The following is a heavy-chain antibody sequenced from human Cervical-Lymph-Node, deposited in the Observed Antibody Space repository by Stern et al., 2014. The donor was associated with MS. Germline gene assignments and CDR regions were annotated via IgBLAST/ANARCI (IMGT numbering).Heavy chain of an antibody. CDR2: VLPVFTTP. V-gene: IGHV1-69*01. CDR1: GGTFSSYA. Sequence: VQLEESGAEVKKPGSSVMVSCKVSGGTFSSYAVSWVRQAPGQGLEWMGGVLPVFTTPNYAQNFQGRVTVTADESTSTVYMELSNLTSEDTAMYYCARETRSGYNFDYWGQGALVTVSS. J-gene: IGHJ4*02. D-gene: IGHD5-24*01. CDR3: ARETRSGYNFDY.